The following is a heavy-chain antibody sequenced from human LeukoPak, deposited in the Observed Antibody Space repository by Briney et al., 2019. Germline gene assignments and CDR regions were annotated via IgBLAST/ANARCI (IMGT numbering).Heavy chain of an antibody. Sequence: GASVKVSCEASGYTFTNYYIHWVRQAPGQGLEWMGIINPSGGSTTYAQKFQGRVTMTRDTATSTVYMELRSLRSEATAVYYCAKGGKGNADGYNQALNYWGQGTLVTVSS. D-gene: IGHD5-24*01. CDR2: INPSGGST. CDR3: AKGGKGNADGYNQALNY. J-gene: IGHJ4*02. V-gene: IGHV1-46*01. CDR1: GYTFTNYY.